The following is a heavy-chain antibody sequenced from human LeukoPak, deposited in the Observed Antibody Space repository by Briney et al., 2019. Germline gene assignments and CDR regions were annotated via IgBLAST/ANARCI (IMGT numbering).Heavy chain of an antibody. V-gene: IGHV4-4*09. CDR3: ARGVRAAAAYNWFDP. J-gene: IGHJ5*02. Sequence: PSETLSLTCTVSGGSISSYYWSWIRQPPGEGLEWIGYIYTSGSTNYNPSLESRVTISVDTSKNQFSLKLSSVTAADTAVYYCARGVRAAAAYNWFDPWGQGTLVTVSS. D-gene: IGHD6-13*01. CDR2: IYTSGST. CDR1: GGSISSYY.